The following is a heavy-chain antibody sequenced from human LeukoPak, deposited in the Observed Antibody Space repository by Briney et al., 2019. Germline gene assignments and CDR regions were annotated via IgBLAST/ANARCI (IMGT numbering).Heavy chain of an antibody. Sequence: GGSLRLPCAASGFTFNNYALTWVRQTPGKGLECVSAISGDGVSPYYADSVRGRFTISRDNSKNTLYLQMNSLRVEDTAVYFCARDPGAFPYFFDYWGQGTLVTVSS. CDR2: ISGDGVSP. CDR1: GFTFNNYA. CDR3: ARDPGAFPYFFDY. V-gene: IGHV3-23*01. J-gene: IGHJ4*02. D-gene: IGHD4/OR15-4a*01.